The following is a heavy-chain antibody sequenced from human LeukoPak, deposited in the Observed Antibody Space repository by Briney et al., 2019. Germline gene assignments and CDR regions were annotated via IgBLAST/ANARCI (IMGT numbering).Heavy chain of an antibody. Sequence: ASVKVSCKASGGTFSSYAISWVRQAPGQGLEWMGGVIPIFGTANCAQKFQGRVTITTDDSTSTAYMELSSLRSEDTAVYYCAREYSSSSDGYPPFFDYWGQGTLVTVSS. J-gene: IGHJ4*02. CDR2: VIPIFGTA. D-gene: IGHD6-6*01. CDR1: GGTFSSYA. V-gene: IGHV1-69*05. CDR3: AREYSSSSDGYPPFFDY.